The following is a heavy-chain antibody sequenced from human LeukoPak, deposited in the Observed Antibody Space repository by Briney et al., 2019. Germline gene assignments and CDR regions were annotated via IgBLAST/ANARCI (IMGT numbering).Heavy chain of an antibody. CDR2: IWYDGSNK. D-gene: IGHD6-19*01. CDR1: GFTFSSYG. J-gene: IGHJ3*02. V-gene: IGHV3-33*01. CDR3: ARDSRYSSGSVGAFDI. Sequence: GGSLRLSCAASGFTFSSYGMHWVRQAPGKGLEWVAVIWYDGSNKYYADSVKGRFNISRDNSKNTLYLQMNSLRAEDTAVYYCARDSRYSSGSVGAFDIWGQGTMVTVSS.